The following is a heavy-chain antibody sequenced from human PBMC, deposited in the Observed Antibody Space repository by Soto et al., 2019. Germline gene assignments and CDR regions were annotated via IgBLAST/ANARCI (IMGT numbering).Heavy chain of an antibody. CDR1: GFTFSSYG. CDR3: AKDVLRFLEWLAFYGMDV. J-gene: IGHJ6*02. V-gene: IGHV3-30*18. D-gene: IGHD3-3*01. CDR2: ISYDGSNK. Sequence: QVQLVESGGGVVQPGRSLRLSGAASGFTFSSYGMHWVRQALGKGLEWVAVISYDGSNKYYADSVKGRFTISRDNSKNTLYLQMNSLRAEDTAVYYCAKDVLRFLEWLAFYGMDVWGQGTTVTVSS.